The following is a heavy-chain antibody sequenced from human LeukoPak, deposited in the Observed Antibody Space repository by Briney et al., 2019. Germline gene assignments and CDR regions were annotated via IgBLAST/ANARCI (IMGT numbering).Heavy chain of an antibody. CDR1: GYNFISYW. CDR3: ARSDSSGGARGIQY. Sequence: GESLKISCKGSGYNFISYWVGWVRQIPGKGLQCLGTIYPGDSDTRYSPSFQGQVTISVDKSVSTAYLQWSSLKASDTAMYYCARSDSSGGARGIQYWGQGTPLTVSS. CDR2: IYPGDSDT. J-gene: IGHJ1*01. D-gene: IGHD3-22*01. V-gene: IGHV5-51*01.